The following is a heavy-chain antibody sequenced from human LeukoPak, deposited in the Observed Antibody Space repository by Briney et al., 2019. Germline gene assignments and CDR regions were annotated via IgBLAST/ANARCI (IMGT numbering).Heavy chain of an antibody. J-gene: IGHJ4*02. CDR3: AKRPTSILAYDN. CDR1: GFTFSSYA. V-gene: IGHV3-23*01. Sequence: GSLPLSCAASGFTFSSYAMSWVRPATGKGLEWVLGIICSGGSKYYADSVKGRFTISRDNSKTTVYLQMNSLRAEDTAVYYCAKRPTSILAYDNWGQGTLVIVSS. D-gene: IGHD3-3*01. CDR2: IICSGGSK.